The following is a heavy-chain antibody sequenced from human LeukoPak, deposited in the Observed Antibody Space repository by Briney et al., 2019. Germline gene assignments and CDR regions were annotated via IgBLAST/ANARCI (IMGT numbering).Heavy chain of an antibody. CDR1: GFTFSSYS. J-gene: IGHJ6*02. V-gene: IGHV3-30*18. D-gene: IGHD2-21*01. Sequence: PGGSLRLSCAASGFTFSSYSMNWVRQAPGKGLEWVAAMSFDGGYKFYADSVKGRITMSGDTSKNTRYLQMNSLRGEDTAVYYCTKDAYERDGYGDHLRDFMDVWGQGTTVTVSS. CDR3: TKDAYERDGYGDHLRDFMDV. CDR2: MSFDGGYK.